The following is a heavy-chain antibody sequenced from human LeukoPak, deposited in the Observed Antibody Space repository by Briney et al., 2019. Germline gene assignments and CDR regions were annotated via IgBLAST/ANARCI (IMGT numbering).Heavy chain of an antibody. CDR2: ISSSSSTI. D-gene: IGHD1-26*01. J-gene: IGHJ6*02. V-gene: IGHV3-48*01. CDR3: ARGLGSYPLLGYGMDV. Sequence: PGRSLRLSCAASGFTFSSYAMHWVRQAPGKGLEWVSYISSSSSTIYYADSVKGRFTISRDNAKNSLYLQMNSLRAEDTAVYYCARGLGSYPLLGYGMDVWGQGTTVTVSS. CDR1: GFTFSSYA.